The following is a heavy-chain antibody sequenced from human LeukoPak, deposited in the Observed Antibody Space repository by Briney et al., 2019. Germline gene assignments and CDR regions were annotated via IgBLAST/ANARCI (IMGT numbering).Heavy chain of an antibody. CDR2: INPNGGCT. CDR1: GDD. V-gene: IGHV1-2*02. Sequence: ASANLSCKASGDDLHGVRKAPGQGLARMGWINPNGGCTKYAQKIQGSVTMTRDTSISTAYMEPSRLRSDDTAVYYCARGKSATAPDSNWHLDFWGGGRQVSVSS. D-gene: IGHD6-13*01. J-gene: IGHJ2*01. CDR3: ARGKSATAPDSNWHLDF.